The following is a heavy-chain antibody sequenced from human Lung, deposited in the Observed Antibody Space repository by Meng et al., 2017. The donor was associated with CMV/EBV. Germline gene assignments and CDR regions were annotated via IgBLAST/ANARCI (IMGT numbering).Heavy chain of an antibody. CDR2: IHYSGSS. Sequence: LSCTVSGDSISSHYWSWIRLPPGKGLEWIGYIHYSGSSSYNPSLKSRVTMSLDTSKNEFSLKLRSVTAADTAVYYCARGRTPAYYDSSGYYYYWGQGXLVTVSS. V-gene: IGHV4-59*11. J-gene: IGHJ4*02. CDR1: GDSISSHY. D-gene: IGHD3-22*01. CDR3: ARGRTPAYYDSSGYYYY.